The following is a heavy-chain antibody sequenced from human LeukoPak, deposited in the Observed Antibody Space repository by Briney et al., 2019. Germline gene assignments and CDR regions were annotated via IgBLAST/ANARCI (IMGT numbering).Heavy chain of an antibody. V-gene: IGHV3-48*01. CDR1: GFTSSSYS. CDR2: ISTSTSAI. J-gene: IGHJ4*02. D-gene: IGHD1-26*01. Sequence: PGGSRRLSCAASGFTSSSYSMNWVRQAPGRGRDGVSYISTSTSAIYYAASVKGRFTISRDNAKNSLYLQMNSLRAEDTAVYHCARVRGSYAFDYWGQGTLVTVSP. CDR3: ARVRGSYAFDY.